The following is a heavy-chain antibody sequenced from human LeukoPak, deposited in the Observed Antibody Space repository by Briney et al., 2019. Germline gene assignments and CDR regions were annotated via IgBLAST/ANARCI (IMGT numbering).Heavy chain of an antibody. D-gene: IGHD6-19*01. J-gene: IGHJ4*02. CDR1: GGSISSYY. CDR3: ARETAGFDY. Sequence: PSETLSLTCTVSGGSISSYYWSWIRQPPGKGLEWIGYIYYSGSTNYNPSLKSRVTISVDTSKNQFSLKLSSVTAADTAVYYYARETAGFDYWGQGTLVTVSS. V-gene: IGHV4-59*01. CDR2: IYYSGST.